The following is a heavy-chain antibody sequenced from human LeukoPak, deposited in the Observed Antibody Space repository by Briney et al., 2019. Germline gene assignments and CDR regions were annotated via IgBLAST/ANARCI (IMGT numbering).Heavy chain of an antibody. CDR2: IKQDGSEK. Sequence: GGSLRLSXAASGFSFSTYWMTWVRQAPGKGLEWVANIKQDGSEKYYVDSVKGRFTIFRDNARNSLYLQMNSLRAEDTAVYYCASMGRGYNSRWYFDLWGRGTLVTVSS. CDR1: GFSFSTYW. CDR3: ASMGRGYNSRWYFDL. D-gene: IGHD3-22*01. V-gene: IGHV3-7*01. J-gene: IGHJ2*01.